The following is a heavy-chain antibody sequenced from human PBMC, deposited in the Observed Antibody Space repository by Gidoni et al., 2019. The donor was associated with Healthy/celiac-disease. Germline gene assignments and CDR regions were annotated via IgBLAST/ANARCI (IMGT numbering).Heavy chain of an antibody. CDR3: ARDVVVVPAVGQNGMDV. CDR1: GFTFSSYE. V-gene: IGHV3-48*03. Sequence: EVQLVESGGGLVQPGGSLRLSCAASGFTFSSYEMNWVRQAPGKGLEWVSYISSSGSTIYYADSVKGRFTISRDNAKNSLYLQMNSLRAEDTAVYYCARDVVVVPAVGQNGMDVWGQGTTVTVSS. CDR2: ISSSGSTI. J-gene: IGHJ6*02. D-gene: IGHD2-2*01.